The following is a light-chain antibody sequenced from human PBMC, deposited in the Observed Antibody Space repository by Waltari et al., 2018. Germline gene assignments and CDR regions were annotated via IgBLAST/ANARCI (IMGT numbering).Light chain of an antibody. CDR3: QSADSSGTYHVV. V-gene: IGLV3-25*03. CDR2: KDN. CDR1: ALPTQS. Sequence: SYELTQPPSVSVSPGQTARITCSGDALPTQSAYWYQQRPGQAPLLVIYKDNERPSGIPERFSGSSSGTTVTLTISGVQAEDEADYYCQSADSSGTYHVVFGGGTKLTVL. J-gene: IGLJ2*01.